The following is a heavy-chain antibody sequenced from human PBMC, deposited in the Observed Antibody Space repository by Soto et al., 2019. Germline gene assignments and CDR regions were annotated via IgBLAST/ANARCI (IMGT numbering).Heavy chain of an antibody. D-gene: IGHD2-21*01. CDR1: GGSISSYY. V-gene: IGHV4-59*01. J-gene: IGHJ6*02. Sequence: SVTLCLTCTVSGGSISSYYWSWIRQRPGKGLEWIADIYYSGKTNYTPSLKSRVTMSVDTSENQFSLKLRSVTAADTAAYFCTRDSFEPYSGKNGMDVWGQGTTVTVSS. CDR2: IYYSGKT. CDR3: TRDSFEPYSGKNGMDV.